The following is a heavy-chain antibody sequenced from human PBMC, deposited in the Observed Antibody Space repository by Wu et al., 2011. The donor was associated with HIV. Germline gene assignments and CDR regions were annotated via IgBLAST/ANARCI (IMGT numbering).Heavy chain of an antibody. D-gene: IGHD5/OR15-5a*01. J-gene: IGHJ6*02. V-gene: IGHV1-69*14. CDR3: AREESSLTRVSSYFYGMDV. Sequence: QVQLVQSGAEVKKPGSSVKVSCKASGGTFSNYGISWVRQAPGQGLEWMGRIIPILDTVDYPQKFQGRLTITADKSTSTAYMELKSLRFDDTAVYYCAREESSLTRVSSYFYGMDVWGQGTTVTVSS. CDR2: IIPILDTV. CDR1: GGTFSNYG.